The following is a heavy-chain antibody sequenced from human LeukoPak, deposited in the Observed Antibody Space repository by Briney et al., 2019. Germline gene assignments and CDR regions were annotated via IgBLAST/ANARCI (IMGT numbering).Heavy chain of an antibody. V-gene: IGHV4-59*01. J-gene: IGHJ6*02. CDR1: GGSISSYN. Sequence: SETLSLTCTVSGGSISSYNWSWIRQPPGKGLEWSGYIYYSGSTNYNPSLKSRVTISVDTSKNQFSLKLSSVTAADTAVYYCARDSSGTPYYYYGMDVWGQGTTVTASS. CDR2: IYYSGST. CDR3: ARDSSGTPYYYYGMDV. D-gene: IGHD6-19*01.